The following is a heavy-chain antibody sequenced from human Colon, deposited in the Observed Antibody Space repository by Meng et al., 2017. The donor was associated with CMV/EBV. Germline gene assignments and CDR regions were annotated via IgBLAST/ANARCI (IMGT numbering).Heavy chain of an antibody. V-gene: IGHV3-23*01. J-gene: IGHJ4*02. Sequence: GGSLRLSCVGSGFTFSSYAMTWVRQAPGKGLDWVAVIGSSGTIIRYADSVKGGFDISRDNSTNTLYLEMNSLRVEDTAVYYCAKNGAWFRLDSWGQGTPVTVSS. D-gene: IGHD6-19*01. CDR2: IGSSGTII. CDR3: AKNGAWFRLDS. CDR1: GFTFSSYA.